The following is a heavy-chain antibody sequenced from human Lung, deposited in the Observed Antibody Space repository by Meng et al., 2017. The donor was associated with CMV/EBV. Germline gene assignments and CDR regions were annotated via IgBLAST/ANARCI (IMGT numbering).Heavy chain of an antibody. CDR3: ARVSSVSSSSL. V-gene: IGHV4-34*01. CDR2: ISHAGTT. Sequence: SXTLSLXCRVYGGSIIGYFWSWIRQPPGKGLEWIGEISHAGTTNYNPSLKSRVSLSLDMSKHQFSLNLSSLTVADTAVYYCARVSSVSSSSLWGQGTLVTVSS. D-gene: IGHD6-6*01. J-gene: IGHJ4*02. CDR1: GGSIIGYF.